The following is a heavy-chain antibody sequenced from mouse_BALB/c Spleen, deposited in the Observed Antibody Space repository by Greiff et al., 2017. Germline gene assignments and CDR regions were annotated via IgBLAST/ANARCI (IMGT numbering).Heavy chain of an antibody. CDR1: GFTFSSFG. D-gene: IGHD2-1*01. CDR2: ISSGSSTI. J-gene: IGHJ3*01. V-gene: IGHV5-17*02. CDR3: ARGGNSRSWFAY. Sequence: EVKLVESGGGLVQPGGSRKLSCAASGFTFSSFGMHWVRQAPEKGLEWVAYISSGSSTIYYADTVKGRFTISRDNPKNTLFLQMTSLRSEDTAMYYCARGGNSRSWFAYWGQGTLVTVSA.